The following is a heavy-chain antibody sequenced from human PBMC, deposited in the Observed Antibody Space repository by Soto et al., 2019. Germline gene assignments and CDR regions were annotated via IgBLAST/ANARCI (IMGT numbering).Heavy chain of an antibody. D-gene: IGHD3-9*01. CDR1: GGSISSYY. Sequence: SETLSLTCTVSGGSISSYYWSWIRQPPGKGLEWIGYIYYSGSTNYNPSLKSRVTISVDTSKNQFSLKLSSVTAADTAVYYCARLKNYDILTGYPLYYFDYWGQGTLVTVSS. CDR3: ARLKNYDILTGYPLYYFDY. CDR2: IYYSGST. J-gene: IGHJ4*02. V-gene: IGHV4-59*08.